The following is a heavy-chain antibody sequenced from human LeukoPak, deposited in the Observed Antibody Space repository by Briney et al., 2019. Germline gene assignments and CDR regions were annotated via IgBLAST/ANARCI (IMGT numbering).Heavy chain of an antibody. CDR1: GGSISSGGYS. CDR3: ARVRGERDGYNYFDY. V-gene: IGHV4-30-2*01. D-gene: IGHD5-24*01. CDR2: IYHSGST. J-gene: IGHJ4*02. Sequence: SETLSLTCAVSGGSISSGGYSWSSIRQPPGKGLEWIGYIYHSGSTYYNPSLKSRVTISVDRSKNQFFLKLSSVTAADTAVYYCARVRGERDGYNYFDYWGQGTLVTVSS.